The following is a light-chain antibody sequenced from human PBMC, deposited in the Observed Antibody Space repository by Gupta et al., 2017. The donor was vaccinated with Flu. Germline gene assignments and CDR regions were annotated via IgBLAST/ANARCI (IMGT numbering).Light chain of an antibody. CDR3: QTWGTGLQV. J-gene: IGLJ2*01. CDR1: SGFSSYA. V-gene: IGLV4-69*01. Sequence: QLLLTQSPSASAFLGASVKLNCTLSSGFSSYAIAWHQQQPEKAPRFLMKVNSDGGHATGDGIPDRFSGSSSGAERYLTISGLQSEDEGNYYCQTWGTGLQVFGGGTKLSVL. CDR2: VNSDGGH.